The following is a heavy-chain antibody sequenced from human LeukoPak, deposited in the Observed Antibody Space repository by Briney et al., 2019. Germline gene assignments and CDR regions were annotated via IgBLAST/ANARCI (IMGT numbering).Heavy chain of an antibody. CDR2: ISWNSGSI. D-gene: IGHD6-19*01. V-gene: IGHV3-9*01. CDR1: GGSISSYY. CDR3: AKGADIAVAGSLDY. Sequence: LSLTCTVSGGSISSYYWSWIRQPPGKGLEWVSGISWNSGSIGYADSVKGRFTISRDNAKNSLYLQMNSLRAEDTALYYCAKGADIAVAGSLDYWGQGTLVTVSS. J-gene: IGHJ4*02.